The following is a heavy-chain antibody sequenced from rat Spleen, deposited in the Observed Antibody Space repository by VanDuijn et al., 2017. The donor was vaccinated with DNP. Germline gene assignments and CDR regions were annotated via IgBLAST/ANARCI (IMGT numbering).Heavy chain of an antibody. CDR3: ATEDYGFPFDY. CDR2: ISTTGGKT. V-gene: IGHV5-46*01. J-gene: IGHJ2*01. Sequence: EVQLVESGGGLVQPGGSMKLSCAASGFTFSSFPMAWVRQAPTKDLEWVAIISTTGGKTDYRDSVKGRFTISRDNAKSTLYLQMDSLRSEDTATYYCATEDYGFPFDYWGQGVMVTVSS. CDR1: GFTFSSFP. D-gene: IGHD4-1*01.